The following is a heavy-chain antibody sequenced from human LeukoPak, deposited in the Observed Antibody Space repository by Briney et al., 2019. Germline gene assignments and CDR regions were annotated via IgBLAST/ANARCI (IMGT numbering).Heavy chain of an antibody. CDR2: IIPILGIA. Sequence: GASVTVSCKASGGTFSSYAISWVRQAPGQGLEWMGSIIPILGIAKYAQKFQGRVTITADKCTSTAYMELSSLGSEDTAVYYCARGGPVAATERYFDYWGQGGLVAVSS. D-gene: IGHD2-15*01. CDR3: ARGGPVAATERYFDY. J-gene: IGHJ4*02. V-gene: IGHV1-69*04. CDR1: GGTFSSYA.